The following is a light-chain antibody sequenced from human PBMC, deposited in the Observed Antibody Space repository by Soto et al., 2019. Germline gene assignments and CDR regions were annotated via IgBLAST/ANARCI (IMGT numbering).Light chain of an antibody. Sequence: DIQMTQSPSSLSASVGDRVTITCRASQSISSYLNWYQQKPGKAPKLLIYAASSLKSGVPSRFSGSGSGTDFTLTISSLQSEDFATYYCQRSYSTPPAFGGGTKVDIK. J-gene: IGKJ4*01. CDR1: QSISSY. CDR3: QRSYSTPPA. CDR2: AAS. V-gene: IGKV1-39*01.